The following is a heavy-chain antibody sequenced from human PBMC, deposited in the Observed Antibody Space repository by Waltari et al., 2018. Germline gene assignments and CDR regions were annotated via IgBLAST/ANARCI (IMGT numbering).Heavy chain of an antibody. V-gene: IGHV4-59*01. CDR1: GGSISTYY. Sequence: QVQLQESGPGLVKPSETLSLTCTVSGGSISTYYWSWIRQPPGKELEWIGYIYSSGRTYYSPALKSRVTISVDTSKNQFSLKLNSVTDADTAVYYCARTLPAVPHAFDFWGHGTMVTVSS. CDR2: IYSSGRT. CDR3: ARTLPAVPHAFDF. J-gene: IGHJ3*01. D-gene: IGHD2-2*01.